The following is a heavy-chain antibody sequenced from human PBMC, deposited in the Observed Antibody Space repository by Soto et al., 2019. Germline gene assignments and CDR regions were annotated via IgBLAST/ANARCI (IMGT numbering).Heavy chain of an antibody. Sequence: GASVKVSCKASGYTFTSYAMHWVRQAPGQRLEWMGWINAGNGNTKYSQKFQGRVTIARDTSASTAYMELSSLRSEDTAVYYCARVASGEYCSGGSCYSSPNYFDYWGQGTLVTVSS. V-gene: IGHV1-3*01. D-gene: IGHD2-15*01. CDR1: GYTFTSYA. CDR2: INAGNGNT. CDR3: ARVASGEYCSGGSCYSSPNYFDY. J-gene: IGHJ4*02.